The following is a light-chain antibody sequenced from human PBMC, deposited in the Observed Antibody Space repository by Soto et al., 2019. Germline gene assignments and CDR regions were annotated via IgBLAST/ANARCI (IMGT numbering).Light chain of an antibody. CDR2: GAT. Sequence: DIQMTQSPSSLSASVGDRVTITCRASQGIRSDLAWYQQKPGKAPKRLIFGATSLQSGVPARFSGSGSGTEFALTISRLQPEDFATYYCLHYNSYPFSFGPGTKVDIK. CDR3: LHYNSYPFS. J-gene: IGKJ3*01. CDR1: QGIRSD. V-gene: IGKV1-17*01.